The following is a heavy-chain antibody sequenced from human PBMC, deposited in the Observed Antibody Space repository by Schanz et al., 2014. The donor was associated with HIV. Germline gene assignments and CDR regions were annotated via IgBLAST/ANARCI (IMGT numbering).Heavy chain of an antibody. Sequence: QVQVVESGGGVVQPGRSLRLSCAASGFTFSSYGMHWVRQAPGKGLEWVAVIWYDGSSKYYADSVKGRFTISRDNSKXTLYLQMNSLRVEDTAVYYCARGGLQWHPEWFDYWGQGTLVSVSS. V-gene: IGHV3-33*01. D-gene: IGHD4-4*01. CDR2: IWYDGSSK. CDR3: ARGGLQWHPEWFDY. J-gene: IGHJ4*02. CDR1: GFTFSSYG.